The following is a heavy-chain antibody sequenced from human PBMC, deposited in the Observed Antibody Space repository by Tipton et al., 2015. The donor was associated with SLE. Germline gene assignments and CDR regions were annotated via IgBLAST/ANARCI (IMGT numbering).Heavy chain of an antibody. Sequence: QLVQSGAGVKKPGSSVKVSCKASGGTFSSYAISWVRQAPGQGLEWMGGIIPIFGTANYAQKFQGRVTITTDESTSTAYMELSSLRSEDTAVYYCASGDCSSTSCCRAEYFQHWGQGTLVTVSS. V-gene: IGHV1-69*05. J-gene: IGHJ1*01. CDR3: ASGDCSSTSCCRAEYFQH. CDR1: GGTFSSYA. D-gene: IGHD2-2*01. CDR2: IIPIFGTA.